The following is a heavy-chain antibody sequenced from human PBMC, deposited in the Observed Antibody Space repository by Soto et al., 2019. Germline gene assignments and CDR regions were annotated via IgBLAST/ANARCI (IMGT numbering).Heavy chain of an antibody. D-gene: IGHD2-21*02. V-gene: IGHV3-73*02. CDR2: IRSKANNYAT. CDR1: GFTFSGSA. Sequence: EVQLVESGGGLVQPGGSLKLSCAASGFTFSGSAMHWVRQASGKGLEWVGRIRSKANNYATVYAASVKGRFTISRDCSKNTWHLQMNSLKTEEPAVYYCARDALQYCGGDCYLLPYFDLWGRGTLVTVSS. J-gene: IGHJ2*01. CDR3: ARDALQYCGGDCYLLPYFDL.